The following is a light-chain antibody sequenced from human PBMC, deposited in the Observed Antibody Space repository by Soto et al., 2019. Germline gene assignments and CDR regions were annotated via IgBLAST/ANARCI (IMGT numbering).Light chain of an antibody. J-gene: IGLJ1*01. CDR1: SGHSNYD. V-gene: IGLV4-69*01. CDR3: QTWGTGIRV. CDR2: VNSDGSH. Sequence: QLVLTQSPSASASLGASVKLTCTLSSGHSNYDIAWHQQQPEKGPRYLMKVNSDGSHRKGDGIPDRFSGSSSGAQRYLTISSLQSEDEADYYCQTWGTGIRVFGTGTKLTVL.